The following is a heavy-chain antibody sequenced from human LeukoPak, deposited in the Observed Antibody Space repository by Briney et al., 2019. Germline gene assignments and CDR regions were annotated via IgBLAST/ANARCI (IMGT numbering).Heavy chain of an antibody. CDR1: RFTFSDYW. V-gene: IGHV3-74*01. J-gene: IGHJ3*01. D-gene: IGHD2-15*01. Sequence: GGSLRLSCAASRFTFSDYWMHWVRQAPGRGLVWVSRINSDASRPSYADSVKGRFTISRDNAKNILYLQMNSLRVEDTALYYCARETREAGSGDHQTDSFDVWGQGTMVSVSS. CDR3: ARETREAGSGDHQTDSFDV. CDR2: INSDASRP.